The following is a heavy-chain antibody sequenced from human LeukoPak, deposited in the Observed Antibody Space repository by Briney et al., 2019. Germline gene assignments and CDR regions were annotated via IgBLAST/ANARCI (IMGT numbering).Heavy chain of an antibody. Sequence: GGSLRLSCAASGFTFSDYYMSWIRQAPGKGLEWVSAISGSGGSTYYADSVKGRFTISRDNSKNTLYLQMNSLRAEDTAVYYCAKPHSSGWFRGVFDYWGQGTLVTVSS. J-gene: IGHJ4*02. V-gene: IGHV3-23*01. CDR1: GFTFSDYY. D-gene: IGHD6-19*01. CDR3: AKPHSSGWFRGVFDY. CDR2: ISGSGGST.